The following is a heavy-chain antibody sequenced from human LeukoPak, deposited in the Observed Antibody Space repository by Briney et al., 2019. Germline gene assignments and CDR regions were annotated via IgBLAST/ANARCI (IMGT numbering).Heavy chain of an antibody. V-gene: IGHV4-34*01. Sequence: PSETPSLTCAVYGGSFSGYYWSWIRQPPGKGLEWIGEINHSGSTNYNPSLRSRVTISVDTSKNQFSLKLSSVTAADTAVYYCARSPTIFGVVPSYYMDVWGKGTTVTVSS. D-gene: IGHD3-3*01. CDR2: INHSGST. J-gene: IGHJ6*03. CDR3: ARSPTIFGVVPSYYMDV. CDR1: GGSFSGYY.